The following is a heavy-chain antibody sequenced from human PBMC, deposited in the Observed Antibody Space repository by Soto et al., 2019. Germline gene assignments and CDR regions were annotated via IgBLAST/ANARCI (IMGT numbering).Heavy chain of an antibody. J-gene: IGHJ5*02. CDR2: INPSDGST. V-gene: IGHV1-46*01. D-gene: IGHD1-26*01. CDR3: ARHTAVENTTGSPADP. Sequence: ANGQGLEWMGIINPSDGSTSYAEKLQGRVTMTTDTSTSTVYMELSSLRAVDTAVYYCARHTAVENTTGSPADPRGQGTLVTVS.